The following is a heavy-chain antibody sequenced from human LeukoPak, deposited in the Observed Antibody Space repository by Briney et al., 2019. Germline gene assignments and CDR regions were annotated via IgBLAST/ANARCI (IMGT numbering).Heavy chain of an antibody. CDR2: ISGDGGST. J-gene: IGHJ4*02. CDR3: AKDSAGYSSGWYVY. D-gene: IGHD6-19*01. V-gene: IGHV3-43*02. CDR1: GGTFSSYA. Sequence: SCKASGGTFSSYAMSWFRQAPGKGLEWVSLISGDGGSTYYADSVKGRFTISRDNSKNSLYLQMNSLRTEYTALYYCAKDSAGYSSGWYVYWGQGTLVTVSS.